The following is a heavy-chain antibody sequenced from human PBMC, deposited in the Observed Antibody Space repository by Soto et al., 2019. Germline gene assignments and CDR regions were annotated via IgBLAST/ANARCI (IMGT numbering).Heavy chain of an antibody. J-gene: IGHJ6*02. D-gene: IGHD3-16*01. V-gene: IGHV3-23*01. CDR1: GLTFGNYA. Sequence: GGSLRLSCAATGLTFGNYAMSWVRQAPGKGLEWVSGISANGVTTSYSDSVKGRFSIFRDTSDNTATLYLQMNSLRVDDSAIYFCASRGRYYSLDVWGQGTTVTVSS. CDR3: ASRGRYYSLDV. CDR2: ISANGVTT.